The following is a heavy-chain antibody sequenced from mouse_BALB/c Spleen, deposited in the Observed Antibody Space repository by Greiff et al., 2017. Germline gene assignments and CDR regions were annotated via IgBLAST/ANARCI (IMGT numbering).Heavy chain of an antibody. Sequence: EVKLEESGGGLVQPGGSLKLSCAASGFTFSSYTMSWVRQTPEKRLEWVAYISNGGGRTYYPDTVKGRFTISRDNAKNTLYLQMSSLKSEDTAMYYCARQTHDYGVYDYAMDYWGQGTSVTVSS. CDR1: GFTFSSYT. CDR2: ISNGGGRT. V-gene: IGHV5-12-2*01. J-gene: IGHJ4*01. CDR3: ARQTHDYGVYDYAMDY. D-gene: IGHD1-2*01.